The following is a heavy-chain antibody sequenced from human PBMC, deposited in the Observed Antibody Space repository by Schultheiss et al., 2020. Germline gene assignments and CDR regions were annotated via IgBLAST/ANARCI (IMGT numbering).Heavy chain of an antibody. V-gene: IGHV4-39*07. CDR3: ARGGVAARYYFDY. CDR1: GGSISSGSYY. D-gene: IGHD6-6*01. CDR2: IYYSGST. Sequence: SDTLSLTCTVSGGSISSGSYYWSWVRQPPGKGLEWIGSIYYSGSTYYNPSLKSRVTISVDTSKNQFSLKLSSVTAADTAVYYCARGGVAARYYFDYWGQGTLVTVSS. J-gene: IGHJ4*02.